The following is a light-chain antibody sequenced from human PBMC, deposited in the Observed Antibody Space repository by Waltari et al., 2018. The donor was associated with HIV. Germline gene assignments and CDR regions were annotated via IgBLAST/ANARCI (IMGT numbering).Light chain of an antibody. V-gene: IGKV1-9*01. J-gene: IGKJ4*01. CDR3: QQVNGYPLT. CDR2: ATS. Sequence: DIQLTQSPSFLSASVGDTVTITCRASQNIYSYLAWYQQKPGRAPQVLIYATSTLQSGVPSRFSGSGSGTEFALTITNLQPDDFATYYCQQVNGYPLTFGGGTKVEIK. CDR1: QNIYSY.